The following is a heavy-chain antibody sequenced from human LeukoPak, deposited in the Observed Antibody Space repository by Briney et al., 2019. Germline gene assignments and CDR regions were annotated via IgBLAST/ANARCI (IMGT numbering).Heavy chain of an antibody. D-gene: IGHD6-13*01. CDR1: GFTFSSYA. V-gene: IGHV3-23*01. J-gene: IGHJ4*02. CDR2: ISGSGGST. CDR3: AKGFPGGSSWYLGNDY. Sequence: GGSLRLSCAASGFTFSSYAMSWVRQAPGKGLEWVSAISGSGGSTYYADSVKGRFTISRDNSKNTLYLQMNSLRAEDTAVYYCAKGFPGGSSWYLGNDYWGQGTLVTVSS.